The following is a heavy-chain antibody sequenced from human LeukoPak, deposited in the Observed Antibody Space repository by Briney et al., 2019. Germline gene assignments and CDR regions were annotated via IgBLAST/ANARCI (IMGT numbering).Heavy chain of an antibody. CDR2: IYSGGST. V-gene: IGHV3-66*01. J-gene: IGHJ4*02. Sequence: GGSLRLSCAASGFTVSSNYMSWVRQAPGKGLEWVSVIYSGGSTYYADSVKGRFTISRDNSKNTLYLQMNSLRAKDTAVYYCAREDDFWSGPFDYWGQGILVTVSS. CDR1: GFTVSSNY. D-gene: IGHD3-3*01. CDR3: AREDDFWSGPFDY.